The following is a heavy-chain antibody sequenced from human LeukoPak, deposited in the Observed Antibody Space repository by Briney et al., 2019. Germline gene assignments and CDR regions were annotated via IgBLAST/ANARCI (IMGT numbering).Heavy chain of an antibody. CDR1: GFTFSSYA. CDR3: AKVKGSEGYCSITSCLADY. V-gene: IGHV3-23*01. Sequence: GGSLRLSCAASGFTFSSYAMSWVRQAPGKGLEWVSAISSSGGSTYYADSVKGRFTISRDNSKNTLYLQLNSPRSEDTAVYYCAKVKGSEGYCSITSCLADYWGQGTLVTVSS. D-gene: IGHD2-2*01. J-gene: IGHJ4*02. CDR2: ISSSGGST.